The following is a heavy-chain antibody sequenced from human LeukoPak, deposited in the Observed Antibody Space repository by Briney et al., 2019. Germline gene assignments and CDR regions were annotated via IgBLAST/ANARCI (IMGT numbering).Heavy chain of an antibody. J-gene: IGHJ5*02. CDR2: ISSSGSTI. D-gene: IGHD6-19*01. CDR3: ARGLAVAGTWWWFDP. Sequence: GGSLRLSCAASGFTFSSYEMNWVRQAPGKGLEWVSYISSSGSTIYYADSVKGRFTISRDNAKNSLYLQMNSLRAEDTALYYCARGLAVAGTWWWFDPWGQGTLVTVSS. V-gene: IGHV3-48*03. CDR1: GFTFSSYE.